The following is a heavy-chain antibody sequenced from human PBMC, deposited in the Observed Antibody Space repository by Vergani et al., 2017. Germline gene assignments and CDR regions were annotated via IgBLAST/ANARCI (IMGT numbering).Heavy chain of an antibody. D-gene: IGHD5-18*01. J-gene: IGHJ5*02. CDR2: IYYSGST. Sequence: QVQLQESGPGLVKPSETLSLTCTVSGGSISSYYWSWIRQPPGKGLEWIGYIYYSGSTNYNPSLKSRVTISVDTSKNHVSLKLSSVTAADTAVYYCARVPVDTAMWGWFDPWGQGTLVTVSS. CDR3: ARVPVDTAMWGWFDP. V-gene: IGHV4-59*01. CDR1: GGSISSYY.